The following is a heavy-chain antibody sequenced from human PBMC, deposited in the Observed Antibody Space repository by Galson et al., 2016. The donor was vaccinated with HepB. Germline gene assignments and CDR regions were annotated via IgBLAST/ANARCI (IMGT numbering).Heavy chain of an antibody. J-gene: IGHJ3*01. CDR2: MFSRGGT. CDR1: GFAVGVNY. CDR3: ATNIDKGF. Sequence: SLRLSCAASGFAVGVNYMTWARQAPGKGLEWVSVMFSRGGTYYEDSVKGRFTISRDSSKNTLYLQMHSLRPDTAVYYCATNIDKGFWGQGTMVTVSS. V-gene: IGHV3-66*02.